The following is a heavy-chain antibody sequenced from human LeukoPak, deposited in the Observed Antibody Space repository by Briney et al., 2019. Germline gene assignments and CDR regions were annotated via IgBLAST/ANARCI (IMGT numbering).Heavy chain of an antibody. D-gene: IGHD3-16*01. CDR2: ISRGGSYI. CDR3: AREEASYMIRASDGMDV. V-gene: IGHV3-21*01. CDR1: GFTFSDYT. J-gene: IGHJ6*02. Sequence: GGSLRLSCAASGFTFSDYTMNWVRQAPGKGLEWLSCISRGGSYIYYADSVKGRFTISRDSARNSLYLQMNSLGAEDTAMYYCAREEASYMIRASDGMDVWAKGPRSPSP.